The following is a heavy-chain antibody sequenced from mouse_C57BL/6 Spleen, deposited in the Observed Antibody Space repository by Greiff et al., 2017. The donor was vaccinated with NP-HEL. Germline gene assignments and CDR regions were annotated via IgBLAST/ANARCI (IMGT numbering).Heavy chain of an antibody. CDR2: IYTSDSET. J-gene: IGHJ4*01. D-gene: IGHD3-3*01. Sequence: QVQLQQPGAELVRPGSSVKLSCKASGYTFTSYWMDWVKQRPGQGLEWIGNIYTSDSETHYNQKFKDKATLTVDKSSSTAYMQLSSLTSEDSAVYYCARWGPLDAMDYWGQGTSVTVSS. CDR3: ARWGPLDAMDY. V-gene: IGHV1-61*01. CDR1: GYTFTSYW.